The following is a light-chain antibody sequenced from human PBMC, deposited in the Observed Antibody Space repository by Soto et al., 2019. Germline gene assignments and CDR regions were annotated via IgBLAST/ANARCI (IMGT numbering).Light chain of an antibody. J-gene: IGKJ3*01. Sequence: DIQMAQSPSSLSASIGDRFSFSCQVSQDISKFLNWYQHKPGQAPSLLIYDASKSHFGVPSRFSGSGSGTDFTFTISSLQPEDNATYYCQQYENRPYTFGPGTKVDI. CDR1: QDISKF. CDR3: QQYENRPYT. V-gene: IGKV1-33*01. CDR2: DAS.